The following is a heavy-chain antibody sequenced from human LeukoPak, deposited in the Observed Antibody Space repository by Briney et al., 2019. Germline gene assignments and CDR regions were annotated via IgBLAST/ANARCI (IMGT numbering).Heavy chain of an antibody. CDR3: KGYYDSSGYKAY. V-gene: IGHV3-48*04. J-gene: IGHJ4*02. D-gene: IGHD3-22*01. CDR1: GFTFSSYS. CDR2: ISSSGSTI. Sequence: PGGSLRLSCAASGFTFSSYSMNWVRQAPGKGLECISYISSSGSTIYYADSVKGRFTISRDNAKNSLYLQVNSLRAEDTAVYYCKGYYDSSGYKAYWGQGTLVTVSS.